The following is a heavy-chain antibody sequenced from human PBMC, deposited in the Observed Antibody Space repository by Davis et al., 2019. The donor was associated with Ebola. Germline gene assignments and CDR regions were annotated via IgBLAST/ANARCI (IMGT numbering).Heavy chain of an antibody. J-gene: IGHJ3*02. V-gene: IGHV4-4*02. CDR3: ARKSYYYDSSGYHRGAFDI. CDR1: GGSITSTNW. CDR2: IYHGGIT. Sequence: SETLSLTCAVSGGSITSTNWWSWVRQPPGKGLEWIGEIYHGGITNYNPSLKSRVTISVDTSKNQFSLKLSSVTAADTAVYYCARKSYYYDSSGYHRGAFDIWGQGTMVTVSS. D-gene: IGHD3-22*01.